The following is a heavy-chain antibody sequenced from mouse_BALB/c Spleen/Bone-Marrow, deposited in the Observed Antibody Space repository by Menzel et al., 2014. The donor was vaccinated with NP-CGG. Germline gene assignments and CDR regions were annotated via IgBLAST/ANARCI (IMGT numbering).Heavy chain of an antibody. D-gene: IGHD2-4*01. CDR2: INPSNGGT. J-gene: IGHJ2*01. CDR3: TREAYYDYDYFDY. CDR1: GYTFXSYY. V-gene: IGHV1S81*02. Sequence: QVQLQQSGAELVKPGASVKLYCKASGYTFXSYYMYWVKQRPGQGLEWIGGINPSNGGTNFNEKFKSKATLTVDKSSSTAYMQLSSLTSEDSAVYYCTREAYYDYDYFDYWAKAPLSQSPQ.